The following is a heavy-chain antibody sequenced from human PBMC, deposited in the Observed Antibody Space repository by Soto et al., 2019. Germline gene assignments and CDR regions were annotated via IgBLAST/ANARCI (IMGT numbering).Heavy chain of an antibody. J-gene: IGHJ6*02. V-gene: IGHV3-21*01. CDR1: AFTLSRYR. CDR3: ARDRIEAHYGMDV. Sequence: GGSLRLSCVAPAFTLSRYRMNWFRQAPWKWLEWVSSISSSSIYIYYADSVKGRFTISRDNAKNSLYLQSNSLRAEDTAVYYWARDRIEAHYGMDVWGQGTTVTVSS. CDR2: ISSSSIYI.